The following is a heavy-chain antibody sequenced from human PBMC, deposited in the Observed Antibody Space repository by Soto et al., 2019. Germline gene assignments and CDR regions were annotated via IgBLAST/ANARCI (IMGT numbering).Heavy chain of an antibody. CDR3: ARVKHPPSHWFDP. V-gene: IGHV4-30-2*01. J-gene: IGHJ5*02. CDR1: GGSISSGGYS. Sequence: QLQLQESGSGLVKPSQTLSLTCAVSGGSISSGGYSWSWIRQPPGKGLEWIGYIYHSGSTYYNPSPKSRVTISVDRSKNQFFLKLSSVTAADTAVYYCARVKHPPSHWFDPWCQGTLVTVSS. CDR2: IYHSGST.